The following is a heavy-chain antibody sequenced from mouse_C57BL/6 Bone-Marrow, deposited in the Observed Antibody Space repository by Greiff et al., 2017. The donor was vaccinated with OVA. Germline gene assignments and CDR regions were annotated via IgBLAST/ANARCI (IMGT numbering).Heavy chain of an antibody. J-gene: IGHJ4*01. Sequence: EVKLVESGGDLVKPGGSLKLSCAASGFTFSSYGMSWVRQTPDKRLEWVATISSGGSYTYYPDSVKGRFTISRDNAKNTLYLQMSILKSEDTAMYYCASPYDYVYAMDYWGQGTSVTVSS. V-gene: IGHV5-6*02. CDR1: GFTFSSYG. D-gene: IGHD2-4*01. CDR2: ISSGGSYT. CDR3: ASPYDYVYAMDY.